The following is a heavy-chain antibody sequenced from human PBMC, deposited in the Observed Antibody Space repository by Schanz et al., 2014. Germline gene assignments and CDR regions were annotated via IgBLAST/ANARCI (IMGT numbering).Heavy chain of an antibody. D-gene: IGHD3-10*01. Sequence: EVQLVESGGGLVQPGGSLRLSCAASGFTFSSYWMHWVRQAPGKGLVWISRINSDGSSASYADSVKGRFTICRDNAKNTLYLQMNSVRAEDSAVYYCTRGSGSRSYGWYYDSWGQGTLVTVSS. J-gene: IGHJ4*02. CDR3: TRGSGSRSYGWYYDS. CDR2: INSDGSSA. V-gene: IGHV3-74*01. CDR1: GFTFSSYW.